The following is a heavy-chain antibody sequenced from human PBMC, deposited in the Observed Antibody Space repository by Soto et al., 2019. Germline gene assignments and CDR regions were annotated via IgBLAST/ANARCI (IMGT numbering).Heavy chain of an antibody. CDR1: GGSISSGGYY. V-gene: IGHV4-31*03. CDR2: IYYSGST. J-gene: IGHJ3*02. D-gene: IGHD3-22*01. Sequence: LSLTCTVSGGSISSGGYYWSWIRQHPGKGLEWIGYIYYSGSTYYNPSLKSRVTISVDTSKNQFSLKLSSVTAADTAVYYCARDPRGYYYDSSGYYLDAFDIWGQGTMVTVSS. CDR3: ARDPRGYYYDSSGYYLDAFDI.